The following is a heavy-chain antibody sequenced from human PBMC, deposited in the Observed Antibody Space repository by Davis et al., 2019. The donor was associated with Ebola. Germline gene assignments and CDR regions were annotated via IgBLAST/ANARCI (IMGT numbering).Heavy chain of an antibody. CDR2: MNPNSGNT. CDR3: ARDGITIFGVVILYGMDV. CDR1: GYTFTSYD. V-gene: IGHV1-8*02. Sequence: ASVKVSCKASGYTFTSYDINWVRQATGQGLEWMGWMNPNSGNTGYAQKFQGRVTMTRDTSISTAYMELSRLRSDDTAVYYCARDGITIFGVVILYGMDVWGQGTTVTVSS. D-gene: IGHD3-3*01. J-gene: IGHJ6*02.